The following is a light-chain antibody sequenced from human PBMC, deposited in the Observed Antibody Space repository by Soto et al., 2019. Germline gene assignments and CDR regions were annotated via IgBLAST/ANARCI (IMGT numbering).Light chain of an antibody. CDR3: TSYTSSSFYV. V-gene: IGLV2-14*01. J-gene: IGLJ1*01. Sequence: VLTQPASVSGSPGQSVTISCTGTSRDIAGYNYISWFQQHPGKAPKLLIYEVTARPSGVSNRFSGSKSGNTASLTISGLHAEDEADYYCTSYTSSSFYVFGTGTKVTVL. CDR2: EVT. CDR1: SRDIAGYNY.